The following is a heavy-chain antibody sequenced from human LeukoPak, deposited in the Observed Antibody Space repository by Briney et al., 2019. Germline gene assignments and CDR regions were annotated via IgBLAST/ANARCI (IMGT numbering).Heavy chain of an antibody. Sequence: SETLSLTCTVSGGSISSYYWSWIRQPPGKGLEWIGYIYYSGSTNYNPSLKSRVTISVDTSKNQFSLKLSSVTAADTAVYYCARAGYSSGWYLRDYYYYYMDVWGKGTTVTVSS. J-gene: IGHJ6*03. D-gene: IGHD6-19*01. CDR2: IYYSGST. CDR1: GGSISSYY. CDR3: ARAGYSSGWYLRDYYYYYMDV. V-gene: IGHV4-59*01.